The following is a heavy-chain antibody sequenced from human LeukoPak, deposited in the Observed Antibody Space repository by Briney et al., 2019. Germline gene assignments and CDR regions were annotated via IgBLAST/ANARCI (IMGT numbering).Heavy chain of an antibody. V-gene: IGHV4-59*12. D-gene: IGHD3-22*01. CDR3: ARSTYYYDSSGYFIDY. CDR1: GGSISSYY. CDR2: IYYSGST. J-gene: IGHJ4*02. Sequence: PSETLSLTCTVSGGSISSYYWSWIRQPPGKGLEWIGYIYYSGSTNYNPSLKSRVTISVDKSKNQFSLKLSSVTAADTAVYYCARSTYYYDSSGYFIDYWGQGTLVTVSS.